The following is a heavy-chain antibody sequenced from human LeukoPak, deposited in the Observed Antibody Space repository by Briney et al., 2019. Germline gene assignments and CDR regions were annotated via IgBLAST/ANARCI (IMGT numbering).Heavy chain of an antibody. Sequence: ASVKVSCKASGGTFSSYAISWVRQAPGQGLEWMGRIIPVLGIANYAQKFQGRVTMTRNTSISTAYMELSSLRSEDTAVYYCARESITGTQGVDYWGQGTLVTVSS. CDR2: IIPVLGIA. D-gene: IGHD1-7*01. J-gene: IGHJ4*02. V-gene: IGHV1-69*04. CDR1: GGTFSSYA. CDR3: ARESITGTQGVDY.